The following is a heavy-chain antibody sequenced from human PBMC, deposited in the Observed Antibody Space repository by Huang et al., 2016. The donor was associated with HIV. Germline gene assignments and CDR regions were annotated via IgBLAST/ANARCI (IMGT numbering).Heavy chain of an antibody. CDR3: AKGAPGKNYYMDV. CDR2: IRYDGSNK. D-gene: IGHD1-26*01. Sequence: QVQLVESGGGVVQPGGSVRFSCAASGFNFSSYGMHWVRQDPGKGLEWVAVIRYDGSNKYYADSVKGRFTISRDNYKNTLYLQMNSLRAEDTAVYYCAKGAPGKNYYMDVWGKGTTVTVSS. J-gene: IGHJ6*03. CDR1: GFNFSSYG. V-gene: IGHV3-30*02.